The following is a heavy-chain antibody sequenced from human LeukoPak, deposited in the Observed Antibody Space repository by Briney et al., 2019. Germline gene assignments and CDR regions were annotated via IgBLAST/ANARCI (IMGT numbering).Heavy chain of an antibody. D-gene: IGHD3-9*01. CDR2: IYHSGST. CDR3: ARWGYYDILTGYSPWYFDY. J-gene: IGHJ4*02. V-gene: IGHV4-38-2*01. Sequence: SETLSLTCAVSGYSISSGYYWGWIRPPPGKGLEWIGSIYHSGSTYYNPSLKSRVTISVDTSKNQFSLKLSSVTAADTAVYYCARWGYYDILTGYSPWYFDYWGQGTLVTVSS. CDR1: GYSISSGYY.